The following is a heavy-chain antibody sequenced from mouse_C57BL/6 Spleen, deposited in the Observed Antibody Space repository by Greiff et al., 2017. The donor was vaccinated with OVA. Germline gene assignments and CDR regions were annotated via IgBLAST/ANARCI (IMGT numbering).Heavy chain of an antibody. D-gene: IGHD4-1*01. J-gene: IGHJ2*01. V-gene: IGHV1-9*01. CDR1: GYPFTGYW. CDR2: LFPGSGST. CDR3: ARGSGFDY. Sequence: VMLVESGAELMKPGASVKLSCQATGYPFTGYWIEWVKQRPGHGLEWIGELFPGSGSTNYNEKFKGKAPFTADTSSNTAYMQLSSLTTEDAAIYYCARGSGFDYWGQGTTLTVSS.